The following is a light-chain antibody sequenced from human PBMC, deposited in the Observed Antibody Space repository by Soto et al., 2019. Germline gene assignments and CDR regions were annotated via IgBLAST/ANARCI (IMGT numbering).Light chain of an antibody. CDR2: DVT. J-gene: IGLJ1*01. Sequence: SALTQPRSVSGSPGQSVTISCTGTSSDVGGYNYVSWYQQHPNKAPKLMIYDVTKRPSGVPDRFSGSKSGNTASLTISGLQAEDEADYYCCSSASSDTYVFGTGTKVTVL. CDR1: SSDVGGYNY. CDR3: CSSASSDTYV. V-gene: IGLV2-11*01.